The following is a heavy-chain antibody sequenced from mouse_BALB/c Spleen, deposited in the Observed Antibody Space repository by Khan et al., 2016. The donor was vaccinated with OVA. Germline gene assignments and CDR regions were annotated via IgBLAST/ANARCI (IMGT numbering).Heavy chain of an antibody. Sequence: EVELVESGPGLVKPSQSLSLTCTVTGYSITSGYAWNWIRQFPGNKLEWMGYISYSGVTSYTPSLKSRISITRDTSKNQFFLQLTSVTTEDTATYYGARGNYYWYYFDYWGQGTTLTVSS. CDR1: GYSITSGYA. V-gene: IGHV3-2*02. CDR3: ARGNYYWYYFDY. D-gene: IGHD1-1*01. J-gene: IGHJ2*01. CDR2: ISYSGVT.